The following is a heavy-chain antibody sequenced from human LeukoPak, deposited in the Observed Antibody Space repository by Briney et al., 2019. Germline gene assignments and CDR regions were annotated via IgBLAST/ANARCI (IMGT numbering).Heavy chain of an antibody. CDR2: ISSVGHTN. J-gene: IGHJ3*01. V-gene: IGHV3-30*18. CDR3: AKEVGWFNAFDV. Sequence: PGGSLRLSCTASGFTFSSFGMHWVRQAPGKGLEWVTAISSVGHTNKSADSVKGRFTISRDNSKNTLHLQMHSLREDDTAVYYCAKEVGWFNAFDVWGQGTMVTVSS. CDR1: GFTFSSFG. D-gene: IGHD3-10*01.